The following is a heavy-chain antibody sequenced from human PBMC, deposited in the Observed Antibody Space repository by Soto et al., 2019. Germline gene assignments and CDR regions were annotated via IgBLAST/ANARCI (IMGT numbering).Heavy chain of an antibody. J-gene: IGHJ4*02. D-gene: IGHD6-19*01. CDR2: INHSGST. Sequence: PSETLSLTCAVYGGSFSVYYWSWIRQPPGKGLEWIGEINHSGSTNYNPSLKSRVTISVDTSKNQLSLKLSSVTAADTAVYYCARADDSSGWYAYWGQGTLVTVSS. V-gene: IGHV4-34*01. CDR3: ARADDSSGWYAY. CDR1: GGSFSVYY.